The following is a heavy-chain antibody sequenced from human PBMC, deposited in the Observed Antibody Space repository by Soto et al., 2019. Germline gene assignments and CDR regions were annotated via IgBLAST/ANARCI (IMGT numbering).Heavy chain of an antibody. J-gene: IGHJ5*02. V-gene: IGHV4-31*03. CDR3: AREGGLAYCGGDCLYNWFDP. CDR2: RSYSGST. D-gene: IGHD2-21*02. CDR1: GGSISSGDYY. Sequence: PSETLSLTCTVSGGSISSGDYYWSWVRQHPGKGLEWIGYRSYSGSTYYNPSLKSRVTIVVDTSRNQFSLRPSSVTAADTAVYYCAREGGLAYCGGDCLYNWFDPWGQGTLVTVSS.